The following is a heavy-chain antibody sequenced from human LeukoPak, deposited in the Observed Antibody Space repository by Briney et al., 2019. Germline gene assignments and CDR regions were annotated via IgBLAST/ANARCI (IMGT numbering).Heavy chain of an antibody. Sequence: SETLSLTCAVYIDSFSNYHWNWIRQTPAKGMEWIGEVNESGGTNISPSLRSRVILSVDTSKNQFSLKLISVAVADTAIYYCARGQGATVPQVGKNWFDPWGQGTRVTVSS. J-gene: IGHJ5*02. D-gene: IGHD1-26*01. CDR1: IDSFSNYH. CDR3: ARGQGATVPQVGKNWFDP. CDR2: VNESGGT. V-gene: IGHV4-34*01.